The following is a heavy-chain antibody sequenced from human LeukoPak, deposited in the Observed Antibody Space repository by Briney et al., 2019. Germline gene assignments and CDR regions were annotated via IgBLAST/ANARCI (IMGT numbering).Heavy chain of an antibody. CDR3: ASALGSAPLGY. Sequence: GRSLRLSCAASGFTFSSYGMHWVRQAPGKGLEGVAVIWYDGSNKYYADSVKGRFTISRDNSKNTLYLQMNSLRAEDTAVYYCASALGSAPLGYWGQGTLVTVSS. D-gene: IGHD2-15*01. J-gene: IGHJ4*02. CDR2: IWYDGSNK. CDR1: GFTFSSYG. V-gene: IGHV3-33*01.